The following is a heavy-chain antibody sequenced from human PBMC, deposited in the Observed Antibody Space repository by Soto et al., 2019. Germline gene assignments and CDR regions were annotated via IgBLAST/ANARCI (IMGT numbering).Heavy chain of an antibody. CDR2: IWYDGSNK. CDR1: GFTFSSYG. V-gene: IGHV3-33*01. D-gene: IGHD1-26*01. Sequence: QVQLVESGGGVVQPGRSLRLSCAASGFTFSSYGMHWVRQAPGKGLEWVAVIWYDGSNKYYADSVKGRFTISRDNSKNTLYLQMNSLRAEDTAVYYCARDQGGGVGATQYLFDYWGQGTLVTVSS. CDR3: ARDQGGGVGATQYLFDY. J-gene: IGHJ4*02.